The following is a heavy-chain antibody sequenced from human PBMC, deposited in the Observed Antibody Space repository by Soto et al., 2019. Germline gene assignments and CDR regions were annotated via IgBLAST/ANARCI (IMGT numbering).Heavy chain of an antibody. CDR1: GGSISSSSHY. CDR2: IYYSGST. Sequence: QLQLQESGPGPVKPSETLSLTCTVSGGSISSSSHYWGWIRQPPGKGLEWIGSIYYSGSTYYNPSLKSRATISVDTSKNQFSLKLSSVTAADTAVYYCATSGSGSYYYFDYWGQGTLVTVSS. D-gene: IGHD3-10*01. J-gene: IGHJ4*02. CDR3: ATSGSGSYYYFDY. V-gene: IGHV4-39*01.